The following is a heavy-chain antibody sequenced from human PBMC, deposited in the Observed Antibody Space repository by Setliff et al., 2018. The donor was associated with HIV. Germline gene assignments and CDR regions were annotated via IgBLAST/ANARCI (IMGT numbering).Heavy chain of an antibody. J-gene: IGHJ3*02. V-gene: IGHV1-2*02. D-gene: IGHD3-3*01. Sequence: GASVKVSCKASGYTFTEYYIHWVRQAPGQGLEWMGWIYPNTGGTNYAQKFQGRVTMTRDTSISTAYMELSRLRTEDTAVYYCASSYPNYNYGNYDFWSGYYHDDAFDIWGQGTMVTVSS. CDR3: ASSYPNYNYGNYDFWSGYYHDDAFDI. CDR1: GYTFTEYY. CDR2: IYPNTGGT.